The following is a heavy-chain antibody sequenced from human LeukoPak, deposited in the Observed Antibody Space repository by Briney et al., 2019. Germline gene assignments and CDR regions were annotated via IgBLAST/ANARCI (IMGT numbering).Heavy chain of an antibody. CDR3: ARGGVGATHDAFDI. D-gene: IGHD1-26*01. CDR2: INHSGST. V-gene: IGHV4-34*01. CDR1: GGSFSGYY. J-gene: IGHJ3*02. Sequence: KPSETLSLTCAVYGGSFSGYYWSWIRQPPGKGLEWIGEINHSGSTNYNPSLKSRVTISVDTSKNQFSLKLSSVTAADTAVYYCARGGVGATHDAFDIWGQGTMVTVSS.